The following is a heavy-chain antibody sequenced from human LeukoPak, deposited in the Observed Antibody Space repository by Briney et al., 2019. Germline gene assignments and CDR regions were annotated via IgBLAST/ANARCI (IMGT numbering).Heavy chain of an antibody. CDR3: AKGHSYGLFDY. D-gene: IGHD5-18*01. CDR1: GFTFSSYG. CDR2: ISYDGSNK. V-gene: IGHV3-30*18. Sequence: GGSLRLSCAASGFTFSSYGMHWVRRAPGKGLEWVAVISYDGSNKYYADSVKGRFTISRDNSKNTLYLQMNSLRAEDTAVYYCAKGHSYGLFDYWGQGTLVTVSS. J-gene: IGHJ4*02.